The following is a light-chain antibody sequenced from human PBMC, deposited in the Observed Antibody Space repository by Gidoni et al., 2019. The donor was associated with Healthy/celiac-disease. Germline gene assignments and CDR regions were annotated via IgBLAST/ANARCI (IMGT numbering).Light chain of an antibody. CDR2: GNS. CDR3: QSYDSSLGGSV. Sequence: QSVLTQPPSASGAPGQRVTISCTGSSSNTGAVYDVHWYQQLPGPAPKLLIYGNSNRPSGVPDLFSGSKSLTSASLALTGLQAEDEADYYCQSYDSSLGGSVFGGGTKLT. CDR1: SSNTGAVYD. V-gene: IGLV1-40*01. J-gene: IGLJ2*01.